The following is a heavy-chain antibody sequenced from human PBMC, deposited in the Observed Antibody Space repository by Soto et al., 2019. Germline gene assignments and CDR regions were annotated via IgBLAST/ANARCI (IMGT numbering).Heavy chain of an antibody. V-gene: IGHV3-30*18. D-gene: IGHD4-17*01. J-gene: IGHJ4*02. CDR3: AKDPYGDYAHY. CDR2: ISYDGSNK. Sequence: WGSLRLSCAASGFTFSSYGMHWVRQAPGKGLEWVAVISYDGSNKYYADSVKGRFTISRDNSKNTLYLQMNSLRAEDTAVYYCAKDPYGDYAHYRGQGTLVTVSS. CDR1: GFTFSSYG.